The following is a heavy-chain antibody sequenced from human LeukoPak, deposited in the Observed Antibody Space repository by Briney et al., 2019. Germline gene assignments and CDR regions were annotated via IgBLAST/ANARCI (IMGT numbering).Heavy chain of an antibody. V-gene: IGHV1-8*03. J-gene: IGHJ4*02. CDR2: INPNSGNT. D-gene: IGHD6-13*01. CDR3: ARGGPPSSD. Sequence: ASVKVSCKASGYTFTGYYMHWVRQAPGQGLEWMGWINPNSGNTGYAQKFQGRVTITADKSTSTAYMELSSLRSEDTAVYYCARGGPPSSDWGQGTLVTVSS. CDR1: GYTFTGYY.